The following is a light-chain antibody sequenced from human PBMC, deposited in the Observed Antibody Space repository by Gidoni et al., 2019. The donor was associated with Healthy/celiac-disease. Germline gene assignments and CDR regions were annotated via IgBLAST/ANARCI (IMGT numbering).Light chain of an antibody. CDR2: DAS. CDR3: QQRSNWPPT. CDR1: QSVSSY. J-gene: IGKJ4*01. Sequence: IVLPQSPATLSLSPVERATPSCRASQSVSSYLAWYQQKPGQAPSLLIYDASNRATGIPAMFSGSGSGTDFTLTISSLEPEDFAVYYCQQRSNWPPTFXGXTKVEIK. V-gene: IGKV3-11*01.